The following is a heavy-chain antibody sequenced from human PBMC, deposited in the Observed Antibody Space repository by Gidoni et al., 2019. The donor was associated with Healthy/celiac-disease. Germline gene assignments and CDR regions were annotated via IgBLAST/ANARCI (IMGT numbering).Heavy chain of an antibody. V-gene: IGHV3-33*01. D-gene: IGHD3-22*01. CDR2: IWYDGSNK. CDR3: AREGYYYDSSGYYLDY. J-gene: IGHJ4*02. CDR1: GCTLSSYG. Sequence: QVQLVESGGGVVQPGRSLRLYCAASGCTLSSYGMHWVRQAPGKGLEWVAVIWYDGSNKYYADSVKGRFTISRDNSKNTLYLQMNSLRAEDTAVYYCAREGYYYDSSGYYLDYWGQGTLVTVSS.